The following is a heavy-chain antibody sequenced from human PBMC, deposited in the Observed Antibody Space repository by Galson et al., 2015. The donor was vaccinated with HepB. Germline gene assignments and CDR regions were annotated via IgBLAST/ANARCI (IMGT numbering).Heavy chain of an antibody. D-gene: IGHD6-13*01. V-gene: IGHV3-33*01. J-gene: IGHJ4*02. CDR1: GFTFSRYA. CDR3: ARSPAAAAFFDF. CDR2: R. Sequence: SLRLSCAASGFTFSRYAMHWVRQAPGKGLECVALRDSVKGRFTISRDYSKSTLYLQMNSLRDEDTAFYYCARSPAAAAFFDFWGQGTLLTVSS.